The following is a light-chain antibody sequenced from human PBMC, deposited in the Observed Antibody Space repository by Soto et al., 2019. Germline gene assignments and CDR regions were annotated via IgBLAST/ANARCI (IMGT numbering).Light chain of an antibody. J-gene: IGKJ2*01. V-gene: IGKV1-5*03. CDR3: QQYKAYSST. CDR2: KAS. CDR1: QTINIW. Sequence: DIQMTQSPSTLSASVGDRVTITCRASQTINIWLAWYQQKPGKAPKLLISKASSLESGVPSRFSGSGSGTEFTLTISSLQPDDFATYYCQQYKAYSSTFGQGTELVVK.